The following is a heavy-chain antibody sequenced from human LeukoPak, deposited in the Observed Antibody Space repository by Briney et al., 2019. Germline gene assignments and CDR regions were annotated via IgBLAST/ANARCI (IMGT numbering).Heavy chain of an antibody. CDR2: IYPGDSHT. CDR1: GYSFPNYW. D-gene: IGHD2-2*02. V-gene: IGHV5-51*01. CDR3: ARGPYAYTSSATLGSYNWFDP. J-gene: IGHJ5*02. Sequence: GESLKISCKGSGYSFPNYWIGWVRQMPGKGLEWLGIIYPGDSHTKYSPSFQDQVTISVDKSISTAYLQWSSLKASDTAMYYCARGPYAYTSSATLGSYNWFDPWGQGSLVTVSS.